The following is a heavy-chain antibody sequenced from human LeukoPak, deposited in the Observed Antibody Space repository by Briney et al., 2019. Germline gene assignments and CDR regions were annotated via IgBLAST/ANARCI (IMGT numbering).Heavy chain of an antibody. CDR2: TNPSGGST. J-gene: IGHJ4*02. CDR1: GYTFTSYY. V-gene: IGHV1-46*01. Sequence: ASVKVSCKASGYTFTSYYMHWVRQAPGQGLEWMGITNPSGGSTSYAQKFQGRVTMTRDTSISTAYMELSRLRSDDTAVYYCARDGDLQPEFDYWGQGTLVTVSS. D-gene: IGHD1-1*01. CDR3: ARDGDLQPEFDY.